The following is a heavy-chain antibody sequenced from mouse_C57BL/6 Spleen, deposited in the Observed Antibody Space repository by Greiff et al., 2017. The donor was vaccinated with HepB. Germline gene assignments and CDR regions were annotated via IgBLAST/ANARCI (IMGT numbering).Heavy chain of an antibody. CDR1: GFSFNTYA. V-gene: IGHV10-1*01. D-gene: IGHD2-3*01. Sequence: EVMLVESGGGLVQPKGSLKLSCAASGFSFNTYAMNWVRQAPGKGLEWVARIRSKSNNYATYYADSVKDRFTISRDDSESMLYLQMNNLKTEDTAMYDCVRHHDGYYLYFDYWGQGTTLTVSS. J-gene: IGHJ2*01. CDR2: IRSKSNNYAT. CDR3: VRHHDGYYLYFDY.